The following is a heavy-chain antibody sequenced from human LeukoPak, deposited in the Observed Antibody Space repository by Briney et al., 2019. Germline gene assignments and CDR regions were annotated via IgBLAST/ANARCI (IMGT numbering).Heavy chain of an antibody. J-gene: IGHJ2*01. Sequence: GGSLRLSCSASGFTFSSPVMHWVRQAPGKGLEYVSAISSNGGNTFYADSVKGRFTISRDNSKNTLYLQMSSLRAEDTAEYYCVKDASGARVKWYFDLWGRGTLVTVSS. CDR3: VKDASGARVKWYFDL. CDR1: GFTFSSPV. CDR2: ISSNGGNT. D-gene: IGHD7-27*01. V-gene: IGHV3-64D*09.